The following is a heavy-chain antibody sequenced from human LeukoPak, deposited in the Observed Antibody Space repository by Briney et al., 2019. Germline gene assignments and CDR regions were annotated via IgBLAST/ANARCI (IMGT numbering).Heavy chain of an antibody. D-gene: IGHD3-22*01. CDR3: ARDGRSYYYDSSGYYDY. CDR2: ISSSDSTI. CDR1: GFTFSSYE. Sequence: GGSLRLSCAASGFTFSSYEMNWVRQAPGKGLEWVSYISSSDSTIYYADSVKGRFTISRDNAKNSLYLQMNSLRAEDTAVYYCARDGRSYYYDSSGYYDYWGQGTLVTVSS. V-gene: IGHV3-48*03. J-gene: IGHJ4*02.